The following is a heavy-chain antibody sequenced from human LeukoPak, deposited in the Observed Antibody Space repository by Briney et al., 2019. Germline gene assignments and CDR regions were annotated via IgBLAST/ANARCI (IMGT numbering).Heavy chain of an antibody. CDR1: GDSVSSNSAA. J-gene: IGHJ1*01. CDR2: TYYRSKWYN. CDR3: AKDSSSWYGYFHH. D-gene: IGHD6-13*01. Sequence: SQTLSLTCAISGDSVSSNSAAWNWIRQSPSRGLEWLGRTYYRSKWYNDYALSVKSRITINPDTSKNQFSLQLNSVTPDGTAVYYCAKDSSSWYGYFHHWGQGTLVSVSS. V-gene: IGHV6-1*01.